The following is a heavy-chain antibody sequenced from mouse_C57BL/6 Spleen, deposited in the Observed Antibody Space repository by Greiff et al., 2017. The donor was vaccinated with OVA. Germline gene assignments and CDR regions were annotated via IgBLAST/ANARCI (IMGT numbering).Heavy chain of an antibody. CDR1: GYTFTDYE. CDR3: TNYKAMDY. CDR2: IDPETGGT. Sequence: VQLQQSGAELVRPGASVTLSCKASGYTFTDYEMHWVKQTPVHGLEWIGAIDPETGGTAYNQKFKGKAILTADKSSSTAYMELRSLTSEDSAVYYCTNYKAMDYWGQGTSVTVSS. J-gene: IGHJ4*01. V-gene: IGHV1-15*01.